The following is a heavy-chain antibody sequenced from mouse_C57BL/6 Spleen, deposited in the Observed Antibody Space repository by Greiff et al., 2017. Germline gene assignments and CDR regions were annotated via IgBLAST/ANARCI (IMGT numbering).Heavy chain of an antibody. Sequence: EVQLQQSGPELVKPGASVKISCKASGYTFTDYYMNWVKQSHGKSLEWIGDINPNNGGTSYNQKFKGKATLTVDKSSSTAYMELRSLTSEDSAVYYCASYYGPFDYWGQGTTLTVSS. CDR3: ASYYGPFDY. V-gene: IGHV1-26*01. J-gene: IGHJ2*01. D-gene: IGHD1-1*01. CDR2: INPNNGGT. CDR1: GYTFTDYY.